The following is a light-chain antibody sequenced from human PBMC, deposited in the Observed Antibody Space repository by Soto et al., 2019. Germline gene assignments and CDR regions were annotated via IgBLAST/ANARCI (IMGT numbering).Light chain of an antibody. Sequence: EIVLTQSPGTLSLSPGERATLSCRASQSVSNSYLAWYQQKPGQAPRLLIYGASSRATGIPDRFSGSGSGTDFTLTISRLEPEDFAVYYCQQYGGSPPFTFGPGTKADIK. V-gene: IGKV3-20*01. CDR1: QSVSNSY. J-gene: IGKJ3*01. CDR2: GAS. CDR3: QQYGGSPPFT.